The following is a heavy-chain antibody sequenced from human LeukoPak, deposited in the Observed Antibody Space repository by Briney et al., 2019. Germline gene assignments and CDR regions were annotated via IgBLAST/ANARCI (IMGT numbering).Heavy chain of an antibody. CDR1: GGSISSHY. Sequence: GSLRLSCTVSGGSISSHYWSWIRQPPGKGLEWIGYIYYSGSTNYNPSLKSRVTISVDTSKNQFSLKLSSVTAADTAVYYCARSHRITIFGVVTEFDPWGQGTLVTVSS. CDR2: IYYSGST. CDR3: ARSHRITIFGVVTEFDP. D-gene: IGHD3-3*01. J-gene: IGHJ5*02. V-gene: IGHV4-59*11.